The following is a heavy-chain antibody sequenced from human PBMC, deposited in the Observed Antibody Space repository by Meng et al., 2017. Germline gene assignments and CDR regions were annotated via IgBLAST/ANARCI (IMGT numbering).Heavy chain of an antibody. V-gene: IGHV4-59*01. D-gene: IGHD3-3*01. CDR3: ARLHYYDFWSGSHYFDY. Sequence: QVQLQESGPGLWKPSATLSLTCTVSGGSISSYYWSWIRQPPGKGLEWIGYIYYSGSTNYNPSLKSRVTISVDTSKNQFSLKLSSVTAADTAVYYCARLHYYDFWSGSHYFDYWGQGTLVTVSS. CDR2: IYYSGST. CDR1: GGSISSYY. J-gene: IGHJ4*02.